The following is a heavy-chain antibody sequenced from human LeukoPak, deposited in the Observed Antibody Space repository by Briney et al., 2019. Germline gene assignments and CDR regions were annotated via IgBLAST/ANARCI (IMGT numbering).Heavy chain of an antibody. V-gene: IGHV3-23*01. Sequence: GGTLRLSCAAPGFTFSSYGMSWVRQAPGKGLEWVSAISGSGGSTYYADSVKGRFTISRDNSKNTLYLQMNSLRAEDTAVYYCARDRAPPTSWYFDLWGRGTLVTVSS. D-gene: IGHD3-10*01. CDR2: ISGSGGST. CDR1: GFTFSSYG. CDR3: ARDRAPPTSWYFDL. J-gene: IGHJ2*01.